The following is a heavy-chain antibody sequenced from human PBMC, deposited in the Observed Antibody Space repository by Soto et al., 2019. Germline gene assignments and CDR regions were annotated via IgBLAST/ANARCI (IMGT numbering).Heavy chain of an antibody. J-gene: IGHJ4*02. Sequence: PGGSLRLSCAASGFTFSNAWMTWVRQAPGKGLEWIGRIKSKTDGGTIYYAAAVKGRFTISRDDSKSTVYLQMNSLKTEDTAVYYCTTTGTIDHWGQGTMVTVSS. CDR2: IKSKTDGGTI. CDR3: TTTGTIDH. CDR1: GFTFSNAW. V-gene: IGHV3-15*01. D-gene: IGHD1-1*01.